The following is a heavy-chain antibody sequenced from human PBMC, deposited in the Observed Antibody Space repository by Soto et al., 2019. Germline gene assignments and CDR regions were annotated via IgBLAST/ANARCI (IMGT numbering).Heavy chain of an antibody. Sequence: ESGGGLVQPGGSLRLSCEASGFMFNHYAMAWVRQTPGKGLEWVSVISGSTGTTYYADSVKGRFTISRDNSKNTVYLQMNSLRVEDSALYSCAKVIVLGASTLEYWGPGTRVTVSS. J-gene: IGHJ4*02. D-gene: IGHD6-6*01. V-gene: IGHV3-23*01. CDR3: AKVIVLGASTLEY. CDR1: GFMFNHYA. CDR2: ISGSTGTT.